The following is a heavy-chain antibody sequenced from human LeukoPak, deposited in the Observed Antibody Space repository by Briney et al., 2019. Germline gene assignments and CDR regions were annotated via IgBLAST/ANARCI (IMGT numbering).Heavy chain of an antibody. D-gene: IGHD6-19*01. J-gene: IGHJ3*02. Sequence: ASVKVSCKVSGYTLTELSMHWVRQAPGKGREWMGGFDPEDGETIYAQKFQGRVTMTEDTSTDTAYMELSSLRSEDTAVYYCATDSEQWLVLGFDIWGQGTMVTVSS. CDR3: ATDSEQWLVLGFDI. CDR1: GYTLTELS. CDR2: FDPEDGET. V-gene: IGHV1-24*01.